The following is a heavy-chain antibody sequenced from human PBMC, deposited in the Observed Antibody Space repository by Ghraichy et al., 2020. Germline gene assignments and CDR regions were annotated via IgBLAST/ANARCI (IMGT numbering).Heavy chain of an antibody. CDR3: ASCSGGSCYSRDYAFDI. D-gene: IGHD2-15*01. CDR1: GGSISSYY. CDR2: IYYSGST. Sequence: ESLNISCTVSGGSISSYYWSWIRQPPGKGLEWIGYIYYSGSTNYNPSLKSRVTISVDTSKNQFSLKLSSVTAADTAVYYCASCSGGSCYSRDYAFDIWGQGTMVTVSS. V-gene: IGHV4-59*01. J-gene: IGHJ3*02.